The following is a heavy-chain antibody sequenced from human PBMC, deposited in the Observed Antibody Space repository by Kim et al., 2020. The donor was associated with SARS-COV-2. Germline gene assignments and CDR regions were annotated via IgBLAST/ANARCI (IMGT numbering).Heavy chain of an antibody. J-gene: IGHJ6*04. CDR2: IYYSGRT. Sequence: SETLSLTCTVSGGSISSYYWSWIRQPPGKGLEWIGYIYYSGRTNYNPSTKSRDTISVDTSKNQFSLKLSSVTAADTAVYYCARAGPIAKYGMDVWGKGT. V-gene: IGHV4-59*13. D-gene: IGHD6-13*01. CDR3: ARAGPIAKYGMDV. CDR1: GGSISSYY.